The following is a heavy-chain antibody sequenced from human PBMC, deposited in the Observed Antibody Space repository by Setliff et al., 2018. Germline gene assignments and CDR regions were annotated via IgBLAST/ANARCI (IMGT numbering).Heavy chain of an antibody. CDR2: IKYDGTT. CDR3: ARDYGPNDY. CDR1: SGSIINYY. Sequence: SETLSLTCTVSSGSIINYYWSWIRQPPGRPLEWIGYIKYDGTTDYNHSLDSRVTMSVDTSKNQFSLRLSSVTAADTAVYFCARDYGPNDYWGQGSLVTVSS. V-gene: IGHV4-59*12. D-gene: IGHD3-16*01. J-gene: IGHJ4*02.